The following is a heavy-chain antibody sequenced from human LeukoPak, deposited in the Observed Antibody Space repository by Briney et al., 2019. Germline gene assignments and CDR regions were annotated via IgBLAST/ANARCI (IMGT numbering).Heavy chain of an antibody. CDR1: GFTFSSYW. V-gene: IGHV3-74*01. D-gene: IGHD3-9*01. Sequence: GGSLRLSCAASGFTFSSYWMHWVRQAPGKGLVWVSRINSDGSSTSYADSVKGRFTISRDNSKNTLYLQMNSLRAEDTAVYYCAKSGILTGYPYYFDYWGQGTLVTVSS. CDR2: INSDGSST. J-gene: IGHJ4*02. CDR3: AKSGILTGYPYYFDY.